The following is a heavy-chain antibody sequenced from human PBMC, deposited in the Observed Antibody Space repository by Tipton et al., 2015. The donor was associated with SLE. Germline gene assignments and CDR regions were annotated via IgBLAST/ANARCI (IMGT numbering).Heavy chain of an antibody. Sequence: TLSLTCIVSGGSIKNHYWSWIRQAPGMGLEWIGYIYYSGGTNYNPSPKSRVTMSVDTSKNQFSLKLTSVTAADTAVYYCARVDSSNWYVDYWGQGTPVTVSS. D-gene: IGHD3-22*01. CDR1: GGSIKNHY. V-gene: IGHV4-59*08. CDR2: IYYSGGT. J-gene: IGHJ4*02. CDR3: ARVDSSNWYVDY.